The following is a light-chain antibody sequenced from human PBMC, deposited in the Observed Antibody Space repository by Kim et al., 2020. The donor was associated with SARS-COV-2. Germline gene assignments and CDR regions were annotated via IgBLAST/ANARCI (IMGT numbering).Light chain of an antibody. CDR3: ATWDDSLSGHVV. J-gene: IGLJ2*01. CDR2: RNN. V-gene: IGLV1-47*01. Sequence: QRVTISWSGSSSNIGSNYVDWYQQHPGTAPKLLIYRNNKWPSGVPDRFSCSKSGTSASLAISGLRSEDEADYYCATWDDSLSGHVVFGGGTKLTVL. CDR1: SSNIGSNY.